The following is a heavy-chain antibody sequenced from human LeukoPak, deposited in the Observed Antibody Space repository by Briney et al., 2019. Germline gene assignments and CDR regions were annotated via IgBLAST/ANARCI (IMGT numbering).Heavy chain of an antibody. D-gene: IGHD3-22*01. J-gene: IGHJ3*02. Sequence: SETLSLTCTVSGGSISSYYWSWIRQPPGKGLEWIGYIYYSGSTNYNPSLKSRVTISVDTSKNQFSLKLSSVTAANTAVYYCARDLNPYYYDSSGYGFDIWGQGTMVTVSS. V-gene: IGHV4-59*01. CDR3: ARDLNPYYYDSSGYGFDI. CDR2: IYYSGST. CDR1: GGSISSYY.